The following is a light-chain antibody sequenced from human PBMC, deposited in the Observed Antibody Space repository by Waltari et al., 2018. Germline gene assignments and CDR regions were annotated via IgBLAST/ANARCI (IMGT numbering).Light chain of an antibody. V-gene: IGLV3-10*01. CDR2: EDS. CDR3: LSPDSSGTYVV. CDR1: ALSTKY. Sequence: SYELTQPPSVSVSPGQTASTTCSGHALSTKYASWYPQMSGQAPVLVIFEDSKRPYGIPERISGSSSGTMATLTLSGAQLEDEGDYYCLSPDSSGTYVVFGGGTKLTVL. J-gene: IGLJ2*01.